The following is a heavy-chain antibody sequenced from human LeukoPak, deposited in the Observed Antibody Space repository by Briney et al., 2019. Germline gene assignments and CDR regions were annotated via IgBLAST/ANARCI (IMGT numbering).Heavy chain of an antibody. CDR3: ARQHIWFGELLSDY. Sequence: SETLSLTCTVSGGSISSYYWSWIRQPPGKGLEWIGYIYYSGSTNYNPSLKSRVTISVDTSKNQFSLKLSSVTAADTAVYYCARQHIWFGELLSDYWGQGTLVTVSS. D-gene: IGHD3-10*01. J-gene: IGHJ4*02. V-gene: IGHV4-59*08. CDR1: GGSISSYY. CDR2: IYYSGST.